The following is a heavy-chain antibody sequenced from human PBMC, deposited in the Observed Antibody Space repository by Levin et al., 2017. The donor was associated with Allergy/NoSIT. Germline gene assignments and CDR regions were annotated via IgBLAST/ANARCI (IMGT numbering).Heavy chain of an antibody. CDR2: IIPIFGTA. V-gene: IGHV1-69*13. D-gene: IGHD2-2*01. J-gene: IGHJ6*03. CDR1: GGTFSSYA. Sequence: AASVKVSCKASGGTFSSYAISWVRQAPGQGLEWMGGIIPIFGTANYAQKFQGRVTITADESTSTAYMELSSLRSEDTAVYYCASLYCSSTSCSPSVDYYYYMDVWGKGTTVTVSS. CDR3: ASLYCSSTSCSPSVDYYYYMDV.